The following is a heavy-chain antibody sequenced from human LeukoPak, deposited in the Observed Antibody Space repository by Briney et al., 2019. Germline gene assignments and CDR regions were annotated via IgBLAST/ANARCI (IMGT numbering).Heavy chain of an antibody. CDR1: GGTFSSYA. CDR3: ARDLDGGNSLYYFDC. Sequence: GASVTVSFTASGGTFSSYAISWVRQAPGQGLEWMGGIIPIFGTANYAQKFQGRVTITADESTSTAYMELSSLRSEDTAVYYCARDLDGGNSLYYFDCWGQGTLVTVSS. D-gene: IGHD4-23*01. V-gene: IGHV1-69*13. CDR2: IIPIFGTA. J-gene: IGHJ4*02.